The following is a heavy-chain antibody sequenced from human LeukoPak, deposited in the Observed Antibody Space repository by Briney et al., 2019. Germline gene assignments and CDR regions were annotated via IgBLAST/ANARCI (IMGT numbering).Heavy chain of an antibody. Sequence: AASVKVSCKASGYTFTGYYMHWVRQAPGQGLEWMGWINPNSGGTNYAQKFQGRVTMTRDTSISTAYMELSRLRSDDTAVYYCARVTMIVVARDPFHYWSQGTLVTVSS. J-gene: IGHJ4*02. CDR3: ARVTMIVVARDPFHY. D-gene: IGHD3-22*01. V-gene: IGHV1-2*02. CDR1: GYTFTGYY. CDR2: INPNSGGT.